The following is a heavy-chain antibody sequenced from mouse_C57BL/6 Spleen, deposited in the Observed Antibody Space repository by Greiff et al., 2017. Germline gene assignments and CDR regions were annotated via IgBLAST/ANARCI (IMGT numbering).Heavy chain of an antibody. D-gene: IGHD2-5*01. J-gene: IGHJ4*01. V-gene: IGHV1-52*01. CDR3: ARGYYSNYDYYAMDY. CDR2: IDPSDSET. Sequence: QVQLQQPGAELVRPGSSVKLSCKASGYTFTSYWMHWVKQRPIQGLEWIGNIDPSDSETHYNQKFKDKATLTVDKSSSPAYMQLSSLTSEDSAVYYCARGYYSNYDYYAMDYWGQGTSVTVSS. CDR1: GYTFTSYW.